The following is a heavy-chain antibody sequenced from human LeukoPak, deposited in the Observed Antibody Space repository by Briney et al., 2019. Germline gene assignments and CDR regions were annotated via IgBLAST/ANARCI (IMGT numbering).Heavy chain of an antibody. V-gene: IGHV1-69*13. CDR3: AFFGVVISGAFDI. CDR2: IIPIFGTA. D-gene: IGHD3-3*01. Sequence: ASVKVSCKASGGTFSSYAISWVRQAPGQGLEWMGGIIPIFGTANYAQKFQGRVTITADESTSTAYMELSSLRSEDTAVYYCAFFGVVISGAFDIWGQGTMVTVSS. J-gene: IGHJ3*02. CDR1: GGTFSSYA.